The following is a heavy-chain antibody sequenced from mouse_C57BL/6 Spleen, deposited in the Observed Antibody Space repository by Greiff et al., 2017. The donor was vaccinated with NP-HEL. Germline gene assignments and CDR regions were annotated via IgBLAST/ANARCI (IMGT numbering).Heavy chain of an antibody. CDR2: IYPGSGNT. CDR3: ASGWDYYYAMDY. D-gene: IGHD1-1*02. V-gene: IGHV1-76*01. Sequence: VQVVESGAELVRPGASVKLSCKASGYTFTDYYINWVKQRPGQGLEWIARIYPGSGNTYYNEKFKGKATLTAEKSSSTAYMQLSRLTSEDSAVYFCASGWDYYYAMDYWGQGTSVTVSS. J-gene: IGHJ4*01. CDR1: GYTFTDYY.